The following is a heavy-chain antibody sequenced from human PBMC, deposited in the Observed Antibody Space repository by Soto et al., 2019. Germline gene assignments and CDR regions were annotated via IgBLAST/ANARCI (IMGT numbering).Heavy chain of an antibody. CDR2: IIPIFGTA. D-gene: IGHD2-21*02. Sequence: SVKVSCKASGGTFSSYAISWVRQAPGQGLEWMGGIIPIFGTANYAQKLQGRVTITADESTSTAYMELSSLRSEDTAVYYCAIPEAPAYCAGDCYSRFDYWGQGTLVTVSS. CDR3: AIPEAPAYCAGDCYSRFDY. J-gene: IGHJ4*02. CDR1: GGTFSSYA. V-gene: IGHV1-69*13.